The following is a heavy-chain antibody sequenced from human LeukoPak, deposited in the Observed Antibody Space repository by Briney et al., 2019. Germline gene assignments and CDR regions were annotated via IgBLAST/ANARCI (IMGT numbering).Heavy chain of an antibody. D-gene: IGHD3-10*01. CDR1: GGSFSGYY. CDR2: INHSGST. CDR3: ASFIGSGSIDY. Sequence: PSETLSLTCAVYGGSFSGYYWSWIRQPPGKGLEWIGEINHSGSTNYNPSLKSRVTISVDTSKNQFSLKLSSVTAADTAVYYCASFIGSGSIDYWGQGTLVTVSS. V-gene: IGHV4-34*01. J-gene: IGHJ4*02.